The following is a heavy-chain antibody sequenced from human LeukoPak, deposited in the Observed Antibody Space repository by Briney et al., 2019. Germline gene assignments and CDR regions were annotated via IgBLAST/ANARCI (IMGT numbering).Heavy chain of an antibody. V-gene: IGHV4-39*01. CDR3: AGDYGDYDVFQH. CDR1: GGSISSSSYY. D-gene: IGHD4-17*01. J-gene: IGHJ1*01. Sequence: SETLSLTCTVSGGSISSSSYYWGWIRQPPGKGLEWIGSIYYSGSTYYNPSLKSRVTISVDTSKNQFSLKLSSVTAADTAVYYCAGDYGDYDVFQHWGQGTLVTVSS. CDR2: IYYSGST.